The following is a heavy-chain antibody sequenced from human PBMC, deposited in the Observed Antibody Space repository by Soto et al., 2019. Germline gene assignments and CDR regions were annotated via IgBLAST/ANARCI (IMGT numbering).Heavy chain of an antibody. CDR3: ARAYSNYKWFDP. Sequence: KGTGASVKVSCKAAGYAFTSYAISWVRQAPGQGLEWMGGIIPIFGTANYGQKFQGRVTITADESTSTAYMELSSLRSEDTAVYYCARAYSNYKWFDPWGQGTLVTVS. J-gene: IGHJ5*02. CDR2: IIPIFGTA. V-gene: IGHV1-69*13. CDR1: GYAFTSYA. D-gene: IGHD4-4*01.